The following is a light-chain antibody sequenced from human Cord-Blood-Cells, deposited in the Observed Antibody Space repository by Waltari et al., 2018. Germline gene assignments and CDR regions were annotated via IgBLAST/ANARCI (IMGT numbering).Light chain of an antibody. CDR3: CSYAGSYTYV. CDR2: DVR. J-gene: IGLJ1*01. V-gene: IGLV2-11*01. CDR1: SSDVGGYNY. Sequence: QSALTQPRSVSGSPGQSVTISCTGTSSDVGGYNYVSWYQQHPGKAPKLMIYDVRKRPPGVPDRFSGSKSGNTASLTISGLQAEDEADYYCCSYAGSYTYVFGTGTKVTVL.